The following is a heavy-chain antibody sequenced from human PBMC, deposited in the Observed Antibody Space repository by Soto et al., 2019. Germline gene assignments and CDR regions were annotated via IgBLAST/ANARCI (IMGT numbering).Heavy chain of an antibody. D-gene: IGHD6-13*01. CDR2: ISNNGAHT. V-gene: IGHV3-64*01. CDR3: ARRGYGSRWPNVYMDV. Sequence: GLSMRLSCAAAGCTCVNYGMRWVRKAQGKGLEYVSGISNNGAHTDYAKSVKGRFTISRDNSENTLYLQMGSLRAEDMALYYCARRGYGSRWPNVYMDVWGKGTTVTVSS. CDR1: GCTCVNYG. J-gene: IGHJ6*03.